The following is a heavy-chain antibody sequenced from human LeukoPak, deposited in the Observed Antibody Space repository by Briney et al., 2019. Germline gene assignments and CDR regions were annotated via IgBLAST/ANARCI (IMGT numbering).Heavy chain of an antibody. CDR3: ARQTGSGLFILP. CDR1: GVSISSSNSY. V-gene: IGHV4-39*01. D-gene: IGHD3/OR15-3a*01. J-gene: IGHJ4*02. CDR2: IYYSGNT. Sequence: SETLSLTCTVSGVSISSSNSYWGWIRQPPGKGLEWIGSIYYSGNTYYNAFLKSQVSISIDTSKNQFSLRLTSVTAADTAVYYCARQTGSGLFILPGGQGTLVTVSS.